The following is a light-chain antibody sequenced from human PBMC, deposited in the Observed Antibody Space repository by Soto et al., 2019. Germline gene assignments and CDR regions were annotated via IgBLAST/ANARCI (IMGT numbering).Light chain of an antibody. J-gene: IGLJ1*01. CDR3: SSYTSSSTYV. Sequence: QSVLTQPASVSGSPGQSITISCTGTSSDVGSYNFVSWFQQHPGKVPKLIIYEGTERPSGVSNRFSASKSGNTASLTISGLQAEDEADYHCSSYTSSSTYVFGTGTKVTVL. V-gene: IGLV2-14*02. CDR2: EGT. CDR1: SSDVGSYNF.